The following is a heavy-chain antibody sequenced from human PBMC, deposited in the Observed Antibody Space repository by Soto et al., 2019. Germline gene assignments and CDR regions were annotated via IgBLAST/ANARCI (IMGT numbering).Heavy chain of an antibody. CDR1: GFTFSSYA. CDR3: AKDRSCSGGSCYSEVAFDI. CDR2: ISGSGGST. Sequence: GGSLRLSCAASGFTFSSYAMSWVRQAPGKGLEWVSAISGSGGSTYYADSVKGRFTISRDNSKNTLYLQMNSLRAEDTAVYYCAKDRSCSGGSCYSEVAFDIWGQGTMVTVSS. V-gene: IGHV3-23*01. J-gene: IGHJ3*02. D-gene: IGHD2-15*01.